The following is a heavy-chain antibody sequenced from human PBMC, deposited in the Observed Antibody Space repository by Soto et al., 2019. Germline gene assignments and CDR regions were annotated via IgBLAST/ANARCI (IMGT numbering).Heavy chain of an antibody. CDR1: GDSVSSDNYY. CDR3: ARDTRGYSRAFDY. V-gene: IGHV4-61*01. Sequence: PSETLSLTCTVSGDSVSSDNYYWTWIREPPGKGLEWIGYIYSSGSTNYNPSLKRRVTISLDTSTNQFSLKLTSVTAADTAVYYCARDTRGYSRAFDYWGQGALVTVSS. J-gene: IGHJ4*02. D-gene: IGHD5-18*01. CDR2: IYSSGST.